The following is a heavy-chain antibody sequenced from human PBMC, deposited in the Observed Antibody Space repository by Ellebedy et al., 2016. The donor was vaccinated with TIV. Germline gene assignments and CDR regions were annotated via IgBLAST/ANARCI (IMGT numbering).Heavy chain of an antibody. J-gene: IGHJ6*02. CDR2: INHRGST. Sequence: MPSETLSLTCAVYGGSFSGYYWSRIRQPPGKGLEWIGEINHRGSTNYNPSPKSRVTISVDTSKNQFSLKLSSVTAADTAVYYCARVGGEAYYDILTGYYKGVNRIPFGMDVWGQGTTVTVSS. CDR1: GGSFSGYY. V-gene: IGHV4-34*01. D-gene: IGHD3-9*01. CDR3: ARVGGEAYYDILTGYYKGVNRIPFGMDV.